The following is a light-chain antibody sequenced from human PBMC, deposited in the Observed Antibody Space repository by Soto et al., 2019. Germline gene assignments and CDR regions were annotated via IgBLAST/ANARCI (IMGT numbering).Light chain of an antibody. CDR3: QQRSNWPPWT. CDR1: QSVSSN. V-gene: IGKV3-15*01. CDR2: GAS. Sequence: ERVMTQSPATLSFXPXXXXTXXXRASQSVSSNLAWYQQKPGQAPRLLIYGASTRATGIPARFSGSGSGTEFTLTISSLEPEDFAVYYCQQRSNWPPWTFGQGTKVDIK. J-gene: IGKJ1*01.